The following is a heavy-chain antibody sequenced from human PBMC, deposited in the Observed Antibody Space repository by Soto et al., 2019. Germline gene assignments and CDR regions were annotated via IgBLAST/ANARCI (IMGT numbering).Heavy chain of an antibody. CDR3: AKGAGDNATPFDY. J-gene: IGHJ4*02. CDR2: VFYTGSY. V-gene: IGHV4-59*01. Sequence: SETLSLTCSVSGASINRYYWSWLRQSPGKGLEWIGYVFYTGSYNYSPSLKSRVTMSVDTSKNQFSLRLTSVTAADTAMYYCAKGAGDNATPFDYWGQGTLVTVPP. CDR1: GASINRYY. D-gene: IGHD4-17*01.